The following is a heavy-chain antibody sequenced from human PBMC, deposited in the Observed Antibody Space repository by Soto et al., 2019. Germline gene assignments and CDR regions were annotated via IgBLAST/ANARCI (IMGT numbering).Heavy chain of an antibody. J-gene: IGHJ4*02. V-gene: IGHV4-39*01. D-gene: IGHD6-13*01. CDR3: ARRQSSSWYGL. Sequence: PSETLSLTCTVSGGSISSSSYYWGWIRQPPGKGLGWIGSIYYSGSTYYNPSLKSRVTISVDTSKNQFSLKLSYVTASDTAVYYCARRQSSSWYGLWGQGTLVTVSS. CDR1: GGSISSSSYY. CDR2: IYYSGST.